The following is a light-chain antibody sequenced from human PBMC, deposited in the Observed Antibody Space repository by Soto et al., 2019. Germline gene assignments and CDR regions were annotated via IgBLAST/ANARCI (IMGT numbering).Light chain of an antibody. CDR1: QSFSSS. CDR2: HAS. V-gene: IGKV3-15*01. J-gene: IGKJ4*01. Sequence: VLNQSRGTLSLSAWDRDTVFCRASQSFSSSLAWYQQKPGQAPRLLIYHASTGATSIPARFSGSGSGTDFSLTISSLQSEDFAVYYCLQYHHWPLTSAGRAKVDI. CDR3: LQYHHWPLT.